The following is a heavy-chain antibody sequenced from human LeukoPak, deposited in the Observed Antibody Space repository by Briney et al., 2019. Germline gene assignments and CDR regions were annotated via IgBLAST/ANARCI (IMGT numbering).Heavy chain of an antibody. CDR2: IIPIFGTA. CDR1: GGTFSSYA. J-gene: IGHJ3*02. D-gene: IGHD3-22*01. V-gene: IGHV1-69*01. CDR3: ARCDTPYYYDSSGYYPDAFDI. Sequence: GSSVKVSCKASGGTFSSYAISWVRQAPGQGLEWMGGIIPIFGTANYAQKFQGRVTITADESTSTAYMELSSLRSEDTAVYYCARCDTPYYYDSSGYYPDAFDIWGQGTMVTVSS.